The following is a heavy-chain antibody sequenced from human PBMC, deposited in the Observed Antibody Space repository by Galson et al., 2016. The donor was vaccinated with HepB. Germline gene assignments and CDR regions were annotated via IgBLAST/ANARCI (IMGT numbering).Heavy chain of an antibody. CDR2: SRDKAANYRT. J-gene: IGHJ4*02. V-gene: IGHV3-72*01. D-gene: IGHD3-22*01. CDR3: ARLHYDGSIFHPFDC. CDR1: GFTFADHY. Sequence: SLRLSCAASGFTFADHYVDWVRQAPGKGLEWLGRSRDKAANYRTQYAASVKGRLIISGDESRKSLYLQMNSLKTEDTAVYYCARLHYDGSIFHPFDCWGQGTLVTVSS.